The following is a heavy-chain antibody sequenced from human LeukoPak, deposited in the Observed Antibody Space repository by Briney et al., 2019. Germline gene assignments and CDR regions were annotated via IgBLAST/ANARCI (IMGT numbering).Heavy chain of an antibody. CDR3: ARDTLLVVVPATTLGQFDY. J-gene: IGHJ4*02. D-gene: IGHD2-2*01. CDR1: GFTFDDYG. V-gene: IGHV3-30*03. Sequence: GGSLRLSCAASGFTFDDYGMSWVRQAPGKGLEWVAVISYDGSNKYYADSVKGRFTISRDNSKNTLYLQMNSLRAEDTAVYYCARDTLLVVVPATTLGQFDYWGQGTLVTVSS. CDR2: ISYDGSNK.